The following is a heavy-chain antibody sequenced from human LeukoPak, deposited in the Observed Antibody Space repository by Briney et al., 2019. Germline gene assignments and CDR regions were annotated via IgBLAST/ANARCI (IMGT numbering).Heavy chain of an antibody. CDR1: EFTFSAYG. Sequence: GGTLRLSCAASEFTFSAYGMHWVRQAPGKGLEWVAFIRYDGSNKYSADSVKGRFTIARDNSKNTLYLQMNSLRAEDTAVYYCAKDAQYYDFWSGWNNTYYYYMDVWGKGTTVTVSS. J-gene: IGHJ6*03. CDR3: AKDAQYYDFWSGWNNTYYYYMDV. CDR2: IRYDGSNK. D-gene: IGHD3-3*01. V-gene: IGHV3-30*02.